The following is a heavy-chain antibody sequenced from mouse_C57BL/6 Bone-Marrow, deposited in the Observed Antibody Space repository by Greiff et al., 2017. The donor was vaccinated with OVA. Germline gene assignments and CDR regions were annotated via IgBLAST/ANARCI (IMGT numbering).Heavy chain of an antibody. CDR1: SYAFSSSW. Sequence: VKLMESGPELVKPGASVKISCKASSYAFSSSWMNWVKQRPGKGLEWIGRIYPGDGDTNYNGKFKGKATLTADKSSSTAYMQLSSLTSEDSAVYFGARHEDGYYASYFDYWGQGTTLTVSS. J-gene: IGHJ2*01. V-gene: IGHV1-82*01. CDR2: IYPGDGDT. CDR3: ARHEDGYYASYFDY. D-gene: IGHD2-3*01.